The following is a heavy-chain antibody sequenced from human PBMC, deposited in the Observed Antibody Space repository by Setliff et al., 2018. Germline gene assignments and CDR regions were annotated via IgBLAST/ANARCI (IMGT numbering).Heavy chain of an antibody. D-gene: IGHD3-3*01. J-gene: IGHJ4*02. CDR2: INHSGST. CDR1: GGSFTNYY. Sequence: LSLTCTVYGGSFTNYYWGWIRQSPGKGLGWIGEINHSGSTNYNPSLKSRLTISVDASTNQFSLKLYSVTAADTAVYYCRYWSGYYNNDYWGQGTLVTVSS. V-gene: IGHV4-34*01. CDR3: RYWSGYYNNDY.